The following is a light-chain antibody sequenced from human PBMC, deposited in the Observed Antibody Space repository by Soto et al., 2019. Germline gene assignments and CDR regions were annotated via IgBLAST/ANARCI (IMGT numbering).Light chain of an antibody. V-gene: IGLV4-60*02. CDR3: ETWDSNTHTV. Sequence: QSVLTQSSSASASLGSSVKLTCTLSSGHSSYIIAWHQQQPGKAPRYLMKLEGSGSYTKGSGVPDRFSGSSSGADSYLTISNLQFEDEDDYYCETWDSNTHTVFGGGTKVTVL. J-gene: IGLJ3*02. CDR1: SGHSSYI. CDR2: LEGSGSY.